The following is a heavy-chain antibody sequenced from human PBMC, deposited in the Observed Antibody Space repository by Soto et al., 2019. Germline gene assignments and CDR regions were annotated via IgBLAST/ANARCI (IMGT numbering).Heavy chain of an antibody. V-gene: IGHV1-8*02. CDR3: ARGDIAASATQGDYYYYMDV. CDR2: IDPSSGIT. Sequence: SVKVSCKASGCSFTNFHIHWVRQAPGQGLEWMGMIDPSSGITRYAQRLQGRVTMTRNTSISTAYMELSSLRSEDTAVYYCARGDIAASATQGDYYYYMDVWGKGTTVTGSS. J-gene: IGHJ6*03. CDR1: GCSFTNFH. D-gene: IGHD6-13*01.